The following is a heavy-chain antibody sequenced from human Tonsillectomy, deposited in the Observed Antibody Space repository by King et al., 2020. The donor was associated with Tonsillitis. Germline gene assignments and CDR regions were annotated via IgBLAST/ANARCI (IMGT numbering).Heavy chain of an antibody. J-gene: IGHJ5*02. V-gene: IGHV3-30-3*01. D-gene: IGHD1-26*01. CDR3: ARDPAMELPPSRFDP. CDR2: ISYDGSNK. Sequence: VQLVESGGGVVQPGRSLRLSCAASGFTFSSYAMHWVRQAPGKGLEWVAVISYDGSNKYYADSVKGRFTISRDNSKNTLYLQMNSLRAEDTAVYYCARDPAMELPPSRFDPWGQGTLVTVSS. CDR1: GFTFSSYA.